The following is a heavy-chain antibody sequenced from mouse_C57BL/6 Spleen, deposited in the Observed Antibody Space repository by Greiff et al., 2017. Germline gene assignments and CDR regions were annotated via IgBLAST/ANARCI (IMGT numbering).Heavy chain of an antibody. D-gene: IGHD2-1*01. CDR1: GYAFSSSW. CDR3: ADGNSCYFDY. Sequence: QVQLQQSGPELVKPGASVKISCKASGYAFSSSWMNWVKQRPGKGLEWIGRIYPGDGDTNYNGKFKGKATLTADKSSSTAYMQLSSLTSEDSAVYFCADGNSCYFDYWGQGTTLTVSS. V-gene: IGHV1-82*01. CDR2: IYPGDGDT. J-gene: IGHJ2*01.